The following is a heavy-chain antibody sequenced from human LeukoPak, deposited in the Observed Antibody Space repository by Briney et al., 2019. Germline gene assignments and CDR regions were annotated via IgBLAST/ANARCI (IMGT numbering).Heavy chain of an antibody. D-gene: IGHD3-3*01. V-gene: IGHV3-23*01. J-gene: IGHJ4*02. CDR1: GFTFSSYA. CDR2: ISGSGGST. Sequence: GGSLRLSCAASGFTFSSYAMSWVRQAPGKGLEWVSAISGSGGSTYYADSVKGRFTISRDNSKNTLHLQMNSLRAEDTAVYYCAKDGLWSGITGGHFDYWGQGTLVTVSS. CDR3: AKDGLWSGITGGHFDY.